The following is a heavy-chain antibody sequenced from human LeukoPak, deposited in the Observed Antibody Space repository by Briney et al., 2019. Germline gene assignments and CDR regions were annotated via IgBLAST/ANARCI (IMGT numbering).Heavy chain of an antibody. J-gene: IGHJ4*02. V-gene: IGHV4-39*01. CDR3: ARQEYSSGWGFDY. Sequence: PSETLSLTCTVSGGSITSYYWGWIRQPPGKGLEWIGSIYYSGSTYYNPSLKSRVTISVDTSKNQFSLKLSSVTAADTAVYYCARQEYSSGWGFDYWGQGTLVTVSS. CDR2: IYYSGST. CDR1: GGSITSYY. D-gene: IGHD6-19*01.